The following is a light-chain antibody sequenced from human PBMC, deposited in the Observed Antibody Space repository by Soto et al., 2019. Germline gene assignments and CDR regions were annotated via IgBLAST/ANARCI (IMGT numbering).Light chain of an antibody. CDR2: YND. J-gene: IGLJ1*01. CDR3: AAWDDSLNAYV. V-gene: IGLV1-36*01. Sequence: QSVLTQPPSVSEAPRQGVTISCSGGSSNIGNNGVNWYLHRPGKAPKLLIYYNDFRPSGVSARFSGSKSGTSASLAIGVLQSEDEGDYYCAAWDDSLNAYVFGTGTKLTVL. CDR1: SSNIGNNG.